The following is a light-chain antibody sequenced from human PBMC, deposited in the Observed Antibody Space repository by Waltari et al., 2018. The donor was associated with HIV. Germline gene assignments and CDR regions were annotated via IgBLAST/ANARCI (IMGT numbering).Light chain of an antibody. CDR3: QQYRSTPGT. Sequence: EIVLTQSPDTLSLSPGERATLSCRATESMTSTYVAWYQQKPGQAPRLLIYGASSRATGIPDRFRGSGSGRDFTLTISRLEPEDFAVYFCQQYRSTPGTFGQGTKVEIK. J-gene: IGKJ1*01. V-gene: IGKV3-20*01. CDR1: ESMTSTY. CDR2: GAS.